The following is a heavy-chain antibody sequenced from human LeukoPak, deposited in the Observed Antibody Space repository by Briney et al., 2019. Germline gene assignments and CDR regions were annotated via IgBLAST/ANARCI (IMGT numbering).Heavy chain of an antibody. CDR2: ISSSSGTI. J-gene: IGHJ4*02. CDR1: GFTFSSYS. CDR3: ARGGLRGDY. V-gene: IGHV3-48*01. D-gene: IGHD4-17*01. Sequence: GGSLRLSCAASGFTFSSYSMNWVRQAPGKGLEWVSYISSSSGTIYYADSVKGRFTISRDNAENSLYLRMSSLRAEDTAVYYCARGGLRGDYWGQGTLVTVSS.